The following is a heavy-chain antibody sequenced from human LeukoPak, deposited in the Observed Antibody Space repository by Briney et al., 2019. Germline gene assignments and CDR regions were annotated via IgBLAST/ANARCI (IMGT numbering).Heavy chain of an antibody. CDR2: MNSDGSSI. J-gene: IGHJ4*02. CDR3: ATGSRSSGRGYFDY. Sequence: PGGSLRLSSAASGFPFSNYWMHWVRQAPGKGLVWVSRMNSDGSSISYADSVKGRFTISRDNAKNTLYLQMNSLRAEDAAVYYCATGSRSSGRGYFDYWGQGTLVTVSS. V-gene: IGHV3-74*01. CDR1: GFPFSNYW. D-gene: IGHD6-19*01.